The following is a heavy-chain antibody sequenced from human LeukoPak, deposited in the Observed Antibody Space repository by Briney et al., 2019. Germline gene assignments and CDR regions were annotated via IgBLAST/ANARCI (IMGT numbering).Heavy chain of an antibody. D-gene: IGHD3-22*01. CDR1: GYSFTSYW. CDR2: IYPGDSDI. J-gene: IGHJ4*02. Sequence: GESLKISCEGSGYSFTSYWIGWVRQMPGKGLEWMGIIYPGDSDIRYSPSFQGQVTMSADKSISTAYLQWSSLKASDTAMYYCARHIAYSSGYYSTFDYWGQGTLVAVSS. CDR3: ARHIAYSSGYYSTFDY. V-gene: IGHV5-51*01.